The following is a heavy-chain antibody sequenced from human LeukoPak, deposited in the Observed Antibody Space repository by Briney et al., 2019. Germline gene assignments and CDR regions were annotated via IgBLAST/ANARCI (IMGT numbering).Heavy chain of an antibody. Sequence: SGGSLRLSCAASGFTFSSYAMSWVRQAPGKGLEWVSAISGSGGSTYYADSVKGRFTISRDNSKNTLYLQMNSLRAEDTAVYYCAKTMVRGVIRGNFDYWGQGTLVTVSS. CDR3: AKTMVRGVIRGNFDY. D-gene: IGHD3-10*01. CDR1: GFTFSSYA. J-gene: IGHJ4*02. V-gene: IGHV3-23*01. CDR2: ISGSGGST.